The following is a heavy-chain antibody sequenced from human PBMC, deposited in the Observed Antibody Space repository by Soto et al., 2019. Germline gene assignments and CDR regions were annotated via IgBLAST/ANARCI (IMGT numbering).Heavy chain of an antibody. D-gene: IGHD2-21*01. V-gene: IGHV4-4*02. CDR2: IYHNGDS. CDR3: AYNPCGGGTCHSAFDI. CDR1: GGSISSDSW. Sequence: QVQLQESGPGLVKPSGTLSLTCAVSGGSISSDSWWSWVRQPPGKGLEWIGEIYHNGDSHISPSLNSRVTMSXXNXKXXISLKLSSGTAAGTAVYYCAYNPCGGGTCHSAFDIWGQGTMVTVSS. J-gene: IGHJ3*02.